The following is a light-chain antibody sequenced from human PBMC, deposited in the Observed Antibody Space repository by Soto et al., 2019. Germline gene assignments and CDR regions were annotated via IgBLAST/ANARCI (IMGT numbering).Light chain of an antibody. CDR2: EAS. CDR3: QQCKGYPYT. J-gene: IGKJ2*01. Sequence: DIQMTQSPSTVSASVGDRVTITCRASQPISRWLAWYQQKPGKAPKLLIYEASTLEIGVSSRFGGSGSGTEFTLTISSLQPDDFATYFCQQCKGYPYTFGQGTKLEI. V-gene: IGKV1-5*03. CDR1: QPISRW.